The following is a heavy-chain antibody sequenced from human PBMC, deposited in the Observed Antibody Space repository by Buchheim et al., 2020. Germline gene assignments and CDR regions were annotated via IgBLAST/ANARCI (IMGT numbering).Heavy chain of an antibody. CDR3: ARDGVGYSYGYSPIDY. Sequence: QVQLVESGGGVVQPGRSLRLSCAASGFTFSGYGMHWVRQAPGKGLEWVAVIWYDGSNKYFADSVKGRFTISRDNSNNTLYLQMNSLRAEDTAVYHCARDGVGYSYGYSPIDYWGQGTL. CDR1: GFTFSGYG. D-gene: IGHD5-18*01. V-gene: IGHV3-33*01. CDR2: IWYDGSNK. J-gene: IGHJ4*02.